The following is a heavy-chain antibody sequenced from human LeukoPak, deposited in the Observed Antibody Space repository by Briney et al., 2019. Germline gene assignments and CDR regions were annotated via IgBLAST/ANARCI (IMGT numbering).Heavy chain of an antibody. Sequence: PGGSLRLSCAASGFTFSSYEMNWVRQAPGKGLEWVSYISSRGTTIYNADSVKGRFTISRDNSKNTLYLQMNSLRAEDTAVYYCANYRQSITAAGNSREFADYWGQGTLVTVSS. CDR1: GFTFSSYE. CDR3: ANYRQSITAAGNSREFADY. D-gene: IGHD6-13*01. J-gene: IGHJ4*02. CDR2: ISSRGTTI. V-gene: IGHV3-48*03.